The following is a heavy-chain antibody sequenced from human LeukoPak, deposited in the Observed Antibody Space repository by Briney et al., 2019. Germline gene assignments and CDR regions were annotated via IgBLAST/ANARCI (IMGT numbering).Heavy chain of an antibody. V-gene: IGHV3-33*01. CDR1: GFTFSSYG. CDR3: ARVARDYGMDV. Sequence: GGSLRLSCAASGFTFSSYGMHLVRQAPGKGLEWVAVIWYDGSNKYYADSVKGRFTISRDNPKNTLYLQMNSLRAEDTAVYYCARVARDYGMDVWGQGTTVTVSS. J-gene: IGHJ6*02. CDR2: IWYDGSNK.